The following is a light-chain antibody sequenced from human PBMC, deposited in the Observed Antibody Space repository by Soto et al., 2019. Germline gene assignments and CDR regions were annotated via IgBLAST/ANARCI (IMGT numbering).Light chain of an antibody. Sequence: DILMTQSPSTLSASVGDRVIITCRASQSISYWLAWYQQKPGKAPKSLIYKASSLGSGVPSRFSGSGSGTEFTPTISSLQPDDFATYYCQQYKSYPITFGGGTEVEIK. J-gene: IGKJ4*01. CDR1: QSISYW. CDR3: QQYKSYPIT. CDR2: KAS. V-gene: IGKV1-5*03.